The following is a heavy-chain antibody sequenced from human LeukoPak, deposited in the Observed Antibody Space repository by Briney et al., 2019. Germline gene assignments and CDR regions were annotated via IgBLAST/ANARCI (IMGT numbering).Heavy chain of an antibody. V-gene: IGHV3-23*01. Sequence: PGGSLRLSCAASGFTFSSYAMSWVRQAPGKGLEWVSAISGSGGSTYYADSVKGRFTISRDNSKNTLYLQMNSLRAEDTAVYYCANQDGSGSRVGFDYWGQGTLVTVSS. CDR3: ANQDGSGSRVGFDY. D-gene: IGHD3-10*01. CDR2: ISGSGGST. J-gene: IGHJ4*02. CDR1: GFTFSSYA.